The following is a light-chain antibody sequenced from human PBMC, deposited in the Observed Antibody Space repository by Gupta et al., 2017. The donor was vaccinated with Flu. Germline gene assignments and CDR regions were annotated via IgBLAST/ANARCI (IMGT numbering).Light chain of an antibody. CDR3: HQDESYPPYT. V-gene: IGKV1-5*03. CDR1: QRISSW. Sequence: IHMTHCPSTLCASVGDRGTITCRASQRISSWLAWYQQKPGKAPKLLIYKASSLARGVPSRFSGCRSGKESGVTINIPHRYDFASYYCHQDESYPPYTFGQGTKLEIK. J-gene: IGKJ2*01. CDR2: KAS.